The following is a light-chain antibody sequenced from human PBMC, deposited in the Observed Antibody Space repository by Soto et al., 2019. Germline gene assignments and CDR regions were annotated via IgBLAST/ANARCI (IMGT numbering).Light chain of an antibody. CDR2: EGS. CDR3: CSYAGGVTFNV. Sequence: QSALTQPASVSGSPGQSITISCTGTSSDVGSYNLVSWYQQHPGKAPKLMIYEGSKRPSGVSNRFSASKSGNTASLRISGLQAEDEADYYCCSYAGGVTFNVFGTGTKLTVL. J-gene: IGLJ1*01. V-gene: IGLV2-23*01. CDR1: SSDVGSYNL.